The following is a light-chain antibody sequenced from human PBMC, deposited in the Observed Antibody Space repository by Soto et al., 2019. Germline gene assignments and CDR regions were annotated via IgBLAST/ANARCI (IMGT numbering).Light chain of an antibody. CDR1: QSVNIY. CDR3: QQYGSSPPT. J-gene: IGKJ5*01. CDR2: GAS. V-gene: IGKV3-20*01. Sequence: EIVLPQSPATLSVSPGERATLSCRASQSVNIYLAWYQQKPGQAPRLLISGASSRATGIPDRFCGIGSGTDFTLTIGSLEPEDFAVYYCQQYGSSPPTFGQGTRLEIK.